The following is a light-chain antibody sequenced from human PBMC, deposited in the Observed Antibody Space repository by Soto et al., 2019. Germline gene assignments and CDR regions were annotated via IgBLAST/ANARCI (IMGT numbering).Light chain of an antibody. J-gene: IGKJ4*01. CDR1: QSISSNF. CDR2: GAS. Sequence: EIVFTQAPATLSLSPGEGATLSCRRSQSISSNFLAWYQQKNGQAPRLLIYGASSRATGIPDRFSGSGYGTDFNLTISSLQSEDFATYYCQQLNAYPLTFGGGTKVDIK. CDR3: QQLNAYPLT. V-gene: IGKV3D-20*02.